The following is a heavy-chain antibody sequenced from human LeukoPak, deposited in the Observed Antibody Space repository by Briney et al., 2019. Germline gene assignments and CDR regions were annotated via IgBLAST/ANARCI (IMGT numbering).Heavy chain of an antibody. Sequence: ASVKVSCKASGGTFSSYAISWVRQAPGQGLEWMGGIIPIFGTANYAQKFQGRVTITADESTSTAYMELSSLRSEDTAVYYCARERSSSYWFDPWGQGTLVTVSS. V-gene: IGHV1-69*13. J-gene: IGHJ5*02. CDR2: IIPIFGTA. CDR3: ARERSSSYWFDP. D-gene: IGHD6-13*01. CDR1: GGTFSSYA.